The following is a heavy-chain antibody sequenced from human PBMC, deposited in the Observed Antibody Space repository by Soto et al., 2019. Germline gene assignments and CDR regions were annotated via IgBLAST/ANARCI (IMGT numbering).Heavy chain of an antibody. V-gene: IGHV3-48*02. D-gene: IGHD5-18*01. CDR3: AREVITDTAMDHSYYYYYGMDV. CDR1: GFTFSSYS. J-gene: IGHJ6*02. CDR2: ISSSSSTI. Sequence: LRLSCAASGFTFSSYSMNWVRQAPGKGLEWVSYISSSSSTIYYADSVKGRFTISRDNAKNSLYLQMNSLRDEDTAVYYCAREVITDTAMDHSYYYYYGMDVWGQGTTVTVSS.